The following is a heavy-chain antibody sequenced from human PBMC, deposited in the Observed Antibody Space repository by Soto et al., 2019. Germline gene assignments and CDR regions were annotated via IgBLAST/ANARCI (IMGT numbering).Heavy chain of an antibody. Sequence: QVQLVQSGAEVKNPGASVKVSCKASGYSFTRYGIGWARQAPGQGLEWMGWINAYNGNTNYAQNLKGRLTLTTDTSTTTAYMELRSPRSNDTAIYYCAMVDVYVTPSPQDVWGQGTTVTVSS. D-gene: IGHD3-16*01. V-gene: IGHV1-18*01. CDR1: GYSFTRYG. J-gene: IGHJ6*02. CDR3: AMVDVYVTPSPQDV. CDR2: INAYNGNT.